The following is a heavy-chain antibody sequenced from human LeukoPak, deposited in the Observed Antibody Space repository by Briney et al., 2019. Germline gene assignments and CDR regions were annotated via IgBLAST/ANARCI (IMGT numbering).Heavy chain of an antibody. D-gene: IGHD3-16*01. CDR2: IHPSAGSP. V-gene: IGHV1-46*01. CDR1: GYTFTSYY. Sequence: ASVRVSCKASGYTFTSYYLHWVRQAPGQGLEWMGIIHPSAGSPIYAQQFQGRVTMTRDTSTSTVYMELSSLRSEDTAVYYCARENYGPFDYWGQGTLVTVSS. J-gene: IGHJ4*02. CDR3: ARENYGPFDY.